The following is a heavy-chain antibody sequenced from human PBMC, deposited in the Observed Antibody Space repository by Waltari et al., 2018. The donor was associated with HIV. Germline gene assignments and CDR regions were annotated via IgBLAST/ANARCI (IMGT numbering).Heavy chain of an antibody. J-gene: IGHJ4*02. CDR3: ARSEPDTAAAGDDY. Sequence: EVQLVESGGGLVKPGGSLRLSCAASGFTFSSYSMNWVRQAPGKGLEWVSSISSSSSYIYYADSVKGRFTISRDNAKNSLYLQMNSLRAEDTAVYYCARSEPDTAAAGDDYWGQGTLVTVSS. D-gene: IGHD6-13*01. CDR2: ISSSSSYI. CDR1: GFTFSSYS. V-gene: IGHV3-21*01.